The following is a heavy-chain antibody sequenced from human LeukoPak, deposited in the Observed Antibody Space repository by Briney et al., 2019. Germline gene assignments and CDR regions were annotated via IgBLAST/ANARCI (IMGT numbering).Heavy chain of an antibody. D-gene: IGHD5-18*01. CDR1: GGTFSSYT. CDR2: IIPILGIA. Sequence: SVKVSCKASGGTFSSYTISWVRQAPGQGLEWMGRIIPILGIANYARKFQGRVTITADKSTSTAYMELSSLRSEDTAVYYCASNLQLWLLGAFDIWGQGTMVTVSS. V-gene: IGHV1-69*02. CDR3: ASNLQLWLLGAFDI. J-gene: IGHJ3*02.